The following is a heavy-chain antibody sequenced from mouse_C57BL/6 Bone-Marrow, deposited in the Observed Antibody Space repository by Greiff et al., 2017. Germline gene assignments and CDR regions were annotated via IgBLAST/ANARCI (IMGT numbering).Heavy chain of an antibody. J-gene: IGHJ2*01. CDR2: IDPETGGT. CDR3: TRGAMVTTYFDY. Sequence: QVQLQQSGAELVRPGASVTLSCKASGYTFTDYEMHWVKQTPVHGLEWIGAIDPETGGTAYNQKFKGKAILTADKSSSTAYMELRSLTSEDSAVYYCTRGAMVTTYFDYWGQGTTLTVSS. D-gene: IGHD2-2*01. V-gene: IGHV1-15*01. CDR1: GYTFTDYE.